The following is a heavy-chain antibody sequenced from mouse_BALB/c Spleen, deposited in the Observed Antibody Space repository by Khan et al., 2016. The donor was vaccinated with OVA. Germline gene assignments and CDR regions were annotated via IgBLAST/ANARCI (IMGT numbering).Heavy chain of an antibody. J-gene: IGHJ3*01. V-gene: IGHV9-3-1*01. D-gene: IGHD6-1*01. CDR3: TRKAKAY. CDR2: INTYTGEP. Sequence: QIQLVQSGPELKKPGETVKISCKASGYTFTNYGMNWVKQAPGKGLKWMGWINTYTGEPTYADDFKGRFAFSLETSASTAYLQINNLKNEDTATYVCTRKAKAYWGQGTLVTVSA. CDR1: GYTFTNYG.